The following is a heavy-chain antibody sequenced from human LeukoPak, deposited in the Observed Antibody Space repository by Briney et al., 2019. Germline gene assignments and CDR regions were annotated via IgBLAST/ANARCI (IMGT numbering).Heavy chain of an antibody. D-gene: IGHD5-18*01. CDR1: GFTFSSYA. V-gene: IGHV3-23*01. Sequence: TGGSLRLSCAASGFTFSSYAMSRVRQAPGKGLEWVSAISGSGGSTYYADSVKGRFTISRDNSKNTLYLQMNSLRAEDTAIYYCAKDGYSYGYFDYWGQGTLVTVSS. J-gene: IGHJ4*02. CDR3: AKDGYSYGYFDY. CDR2: ISGSGGST.